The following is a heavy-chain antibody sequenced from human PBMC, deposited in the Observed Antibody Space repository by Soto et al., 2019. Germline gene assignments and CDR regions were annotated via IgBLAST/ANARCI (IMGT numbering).Heavy chain of an antibody. J-gene: IGHJ4*02. Sequence: PGGSLRLSCTASGFAFRNFAVNWVRRAPGRGLEWVSAISATGGSTYYADSVKGRFTISRDNSKNSLYLQMNSLRAEDTALYYCAKGGYEYYDSSEAAFDYWGQGTLVTVSS. V-gene: IGHV3-23*01. D-gene: IGHD3-22*01. CDR2: ISATGGST. CDR3: AKGGYEYYDSSEAAFDY. CDR1: GFAFRNFA.